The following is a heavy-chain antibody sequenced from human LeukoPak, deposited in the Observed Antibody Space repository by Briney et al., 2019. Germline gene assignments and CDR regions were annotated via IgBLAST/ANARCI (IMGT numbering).Heavy chain of an antibody. V-gene: IGHV3-23*01. CDR3: AQQWLILGAFDI. CDR1: GFTFSSYA. J-gene: IGHJ3*02. CDR2: ISGSGGST. D-gene: IGHD6-19*01. Sequence: PGGSLRLSCADSGFTFSSYAMSWVRQAPGKGLEWVSAISGSGGSTYYADSVKGRFTISRDNSKNTLYLQMNSLRAEDTAVYYCAQQWLILGAFDIWGQGTMVTVSS.